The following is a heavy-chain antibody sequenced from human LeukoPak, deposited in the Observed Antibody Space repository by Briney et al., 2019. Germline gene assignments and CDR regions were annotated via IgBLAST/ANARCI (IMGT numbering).Heavy chain of an antibody. CDR2: IYYSGST. CDR1: GGSISSYY. J-gene: IGHJ4*02. CDR3: ASGQLGYYFDY. D-gene: IGHD6-6*01. Sequence: SETLSLTCTVSGGSISSYYWSWIRQPPGKGLEWIGYIYYSGSTNYNPSLKSRVTISVDTSKNQFSLKLSSVTAADTAVYYCASGQLGYYFDYWGQGTLVTVSS. V-gene: IGHV4-59*08.